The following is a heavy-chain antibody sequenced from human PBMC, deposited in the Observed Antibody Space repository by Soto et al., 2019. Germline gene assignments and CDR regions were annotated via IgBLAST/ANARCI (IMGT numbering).Heavy chain of an antibody. V-gene: IGHV3-23*01. CDR2: ISGGGGST. J-gene: IGHJ4*02. D-gene: IGHD1-26*01. CDR3: AKDLGATTDYYFDY. Sequence: GSLSLSCAASGFTFTGFAVSWVRPAPGKGLEWVSGISGGGGSTYYIDSVKGRFTISRDTSKNTLSLQMNSLRAEDTAVYYCAKDLGATTDYYFDYWGQGTPVNVSS. CDR1: GFTFTGFA.